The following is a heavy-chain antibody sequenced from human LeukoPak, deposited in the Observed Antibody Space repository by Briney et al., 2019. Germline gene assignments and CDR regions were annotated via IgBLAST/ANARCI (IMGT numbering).Heavy chain of an antibody. CDR3: ARLHYYYYYMDV. CDR1: GGSISSYY. CDR2: IYYSGST. Sequence: PSETLSLTCTVSGGSISSYYWSWIRQPPGKGLEWIGYIYYSGSTSYNPSLKSRVTISVDTSKNQFSLKLSSVTAADTAVYYCARLHYYYYYMDVWGKGTTVTVSS. J-gene: IGHJ6*03. V-gene: IGHV4-59*01.